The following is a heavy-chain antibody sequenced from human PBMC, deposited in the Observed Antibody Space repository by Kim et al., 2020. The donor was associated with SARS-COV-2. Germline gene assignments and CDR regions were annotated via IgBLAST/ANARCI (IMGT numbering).Heavy chain of an antibody. CDR3: ARGYALDV. Sequence: GSTNYNPSLKSRVTISVDTSKNQFSLKLSSVTAADTAVYYCARGYALDVWGQGTTVTVSS. D-gene: IGHD4-17*01. V-gene: IGHV4-34*01. J-gene: IGHJ6*02. CDR2: GST.